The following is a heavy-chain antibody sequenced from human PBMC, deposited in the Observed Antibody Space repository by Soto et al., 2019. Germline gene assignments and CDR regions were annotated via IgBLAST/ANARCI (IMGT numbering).Heavy chain of an antibody. CDR2: ISGSGGSS. V-gene: IGHV3-23*01. Sequence: GGSLSLSCAASGFAFSTYAMTWVRQAPGKGLEWVSVISGSGGSSYYAASVKGRFTISRDNSKNTLFLQMNGLRAEDTAVYYCAKVTKRTAAGRYEYYKYGMGVWVQQTTVTVS. CDR1: GFAFSTYA. CDR3: AKVTKRTAAGRYEYYKYGMGV. J-gene: IGHJ6*02. D-gene: IGHD6-13*01.